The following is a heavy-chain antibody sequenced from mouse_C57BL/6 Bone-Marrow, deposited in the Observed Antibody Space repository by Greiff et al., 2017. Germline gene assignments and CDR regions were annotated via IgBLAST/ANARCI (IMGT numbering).Heavy chain of an antibody. CDR1: GFTFNTYA. CDR2: IRSKSSNYAT. Sequence: EVQVVESGGGLVQPKGSLKLSCAASGFTFNTYAMHWVRQAPGKGLEWVARIRSKSSNYATYYADSVKDRFTISRDDSQSMLYLQMNNLKTEDTAMYCCVGEGKLGASYYFGYWGQGTTLTVSS. J-gene: IGHJ2*01. V-gene: IGHV10-3*01. D-gene: IGHD4-1*01. CDR3: VGEGKLGASYYFGY.